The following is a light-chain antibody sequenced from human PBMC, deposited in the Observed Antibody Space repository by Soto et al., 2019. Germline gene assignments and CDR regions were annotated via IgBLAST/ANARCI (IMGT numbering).Light chain of an antibody. CDR1: QSVSSY. V-gene: IGKV3-11*01. CDR3: QQRSNWPPVT. J-gene: IGKJ2*01. Sequence: EIVLTQSTATLSLSPGERATLSCRASQSVSSYLAWYQQKPGQAPRLLIYDASNRATGIPARFSGSGSGTDFTLTISILEPEDFAVYYCQQRSNWPPVTFGQGTKLEIK. CDR2: DAS.